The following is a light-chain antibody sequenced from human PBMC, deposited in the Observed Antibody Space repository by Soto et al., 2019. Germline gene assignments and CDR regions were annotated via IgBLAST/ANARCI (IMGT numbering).Light chain of an antibody. V-gene: IGLV2-14*01. J-gene: IGLJ1*01. CDR1: SSDVGGYNY. CDR2: EVS. Sequence: QSVLTQPASVSGSPGQSITTSCTGTSSDVGGYNYVSWYQQHPGKAPKLMIYEVSNRPPGVSNRFSGSKSGNTASLTTSGLQAEDEADYYCSSYTSSSLGVFGTGTKVTGL. CDR3: SSYTSSSLGV.